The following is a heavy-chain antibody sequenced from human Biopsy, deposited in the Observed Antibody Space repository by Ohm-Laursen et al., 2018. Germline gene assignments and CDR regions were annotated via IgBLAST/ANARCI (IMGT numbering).Heavy chain of an antibody. CDR1: GFNFSAYG. J-gene: IGHJ4*02. Sequence: SLRLSCSAPGFNFSAYGMHWVRQAPDKGLEWVALTWDDGSHQYYADSVKGRFTISRDNTKNSLYLHINTLRVEDTAVYYCVTDRLDDITKVRGIMTDWGQGTLVIVSS. V-gene: IGHV3-33*01. CDR3: VTDRLDDITKVRGIMTD. CDR2: TWDDGSHQ. D-gene: IGHD3-10*01.